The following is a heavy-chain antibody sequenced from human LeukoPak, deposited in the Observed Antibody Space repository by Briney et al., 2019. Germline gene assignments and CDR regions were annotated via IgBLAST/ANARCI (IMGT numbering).Heavy chain of an antibody. D-gene: IGHD1-1*01. J-gene: IGHJ3*01. V-gene: IGHV3-74*01. CDR3: ARARGTTRNPLDS. Sequence: GGSLRLSCTASGFTFSSYWMHWVRQAPGKGLVWVSRINSDGSNTKYADSVKGRFTISRDIAKNTLYLQMNGLRAEDTAVYFCARARGTTRNPLDSWGQGTVVTVSS. CDR2: INSDGSNT. CDR1: GFTFSSYW.